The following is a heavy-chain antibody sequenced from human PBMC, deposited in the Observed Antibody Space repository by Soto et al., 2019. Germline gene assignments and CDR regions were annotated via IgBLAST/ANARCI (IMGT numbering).Heavy chain of an antibody. D-gene: IGHD6-13*01. CDR3: AREGSSSWYSYDS. CDR1: GFTFSSYS. Sequence: EVQLVESGGGLVQPGGSLRLSCAASGFTFSSYSMNWVRQAPGKGLEWVSYISSSSSTIYYADSVKGRFTISRDNAKNSLYLQMNSLRAEDTAVYYCAREGSSSWYSYDSWGQGTLVTVSS. J-gene: IGHJ4*02. CDR2: ISSSSSTI. V-gene: IGHV3-48*01.